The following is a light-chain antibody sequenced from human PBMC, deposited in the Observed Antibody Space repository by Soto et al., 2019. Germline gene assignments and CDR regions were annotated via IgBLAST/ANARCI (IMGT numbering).Light chain of an antibody. J-gene: IGLJ3*02. Sequence: QSVLTQPPSASGTPGQRVTISCSGSSSNIGSNYVYWYQQLPGTAPKLLIYRNNQRPSGVPDRFSGSKSGTSASLAISGLGSEDEADYYSAAWDDRLSGWVFGGGTKLTVL. CDR2: RNN. CDR1: SSNIGSNY. V-gene: IGLV1-47*01. CDR3: AAWDDRLSGWV.